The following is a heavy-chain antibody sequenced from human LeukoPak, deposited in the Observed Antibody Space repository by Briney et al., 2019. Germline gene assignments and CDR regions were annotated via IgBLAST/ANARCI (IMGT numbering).Heavy chain of an antibody. CDR1: GYTFTSYD. Sequence: VASVKVSCKASGYTFTSYDINWVRQATGQGLEWMGWMNPNSGNTGYAQKFQGRVTMTRNTSISTAYMELSSLRSEDKAVYYCARGGGYSYDYDMDVWGQGTTVTVSS. CDR2: MNPNSGNT. J-gene: IGHJ6*02. CDR3: ARGGGYSYDYDMDV. V-gene: IGHV1-8*01. D-gene: IGHD5-18*01.